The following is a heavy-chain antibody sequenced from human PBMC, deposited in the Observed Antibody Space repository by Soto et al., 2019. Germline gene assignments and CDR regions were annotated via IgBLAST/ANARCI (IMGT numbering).Heavy chain of an antibody. D-gene: IGHD6-6*01. CDR1: GGSISSYY. CDR3: AREWRFEYSSPNLDP. CDR2: IYTSGST. Sequence: PSETLSLTCTVSGGSISSYYWSWIRQPAGKGLEWIGRIYTSGSTNYNPSLKSRVTMSVDTYKNQFSLKLSSVTAADTAVYYCAREWRFEYSSPNLDPWGQGPRVTSPQ. J-gene: IGHJ5*02. V-gene: IGHV4-4*07.